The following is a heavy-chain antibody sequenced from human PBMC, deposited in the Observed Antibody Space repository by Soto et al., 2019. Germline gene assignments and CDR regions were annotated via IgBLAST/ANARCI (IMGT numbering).Heavy chain of an antibody. CDR3: AKDHDYGGSGDFDY. D-gene: IGHD4-17*01. J-gene: IGHJ4*02. V-gene: IGHV3-30*18. CDR2: ISYDGSNK. CDR1: GFTFSSYG. Sequence: QVQLVESGGGVVQPGRSLRLSCAASGFTFSSYGMHWVRQAPGKGLEWVAVISYDGSNKYYADSVKGRFTISRDNSKNTLYLQMTSLRAEDTAVYYCAKDHDYGGSGDFDYWGQGTLVTVSS.